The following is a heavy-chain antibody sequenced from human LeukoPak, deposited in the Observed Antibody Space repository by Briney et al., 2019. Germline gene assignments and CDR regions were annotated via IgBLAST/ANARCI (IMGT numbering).Heavy chain of an antibody. J-gene: IGHJ4*02. CDR2: IYSGGST. V-gene: IGHV3-66*01. CDR1: GFTFSSYA. CDR3: ACTYGGLNYFEF. D-gene: IGHD4-23*01. Sequence: GGSLRLSCAASGFTFSSYAMSWVRQAPGKGLEWISVIYSGGSTYYADSVKGRFTISRDNSKNTLYLQMKSLRAEDTAVYYCACTYGGLNYFEFWGQGTLVTVSS.